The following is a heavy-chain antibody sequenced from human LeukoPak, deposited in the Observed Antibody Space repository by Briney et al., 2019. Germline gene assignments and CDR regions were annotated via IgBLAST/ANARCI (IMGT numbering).Heavy chain of an antibody. CDR2: IYYSGST. J-gene: IGHJ4*02. CDR3: VTTGPFDY. D-gene: IGHD4-17*01. CDR1: GGSISSSYSY. V-gene: IGHV4-39*01. Sequence: SETLSLTCTVSGGSISSSYSYWGWVRQPPGKGLEWIGNIYYSGSTYYNPSLKSRVTISVDTSKNQFSLKLSSVTAADTAVYYCVTTGPFDYWGQGTLVTVSS.